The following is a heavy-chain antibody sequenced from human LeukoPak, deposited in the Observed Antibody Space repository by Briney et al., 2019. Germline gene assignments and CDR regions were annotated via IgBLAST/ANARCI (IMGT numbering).Heavy chain of an antibody. CDR3: VRDPDALDY. CDR2: ITRSSSTI. Sequence: GGSLRLSCAASGFTFSSYSMNWVRQAPGKGLEWVSYITRSSSTIHYRDSVKGRFTISRDNAKNSLYLQMNSLRDEDTAVYYCVRDPDALDYWGQGTLVTVSP. V-gene: IGHV3-48*02. CDR1: GFTFSSYS. J-gene: IGHJ4*02.